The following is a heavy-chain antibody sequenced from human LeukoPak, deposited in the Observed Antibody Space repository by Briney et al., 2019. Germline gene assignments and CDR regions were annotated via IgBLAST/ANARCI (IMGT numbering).Heavy chain of an antibody. V-gene: IGHV1-18*01. CDR3: ARGENPLDAFDI. J-gene: IGHJ3*02. CDR1: GYSFSDSG. Sequence: GASVKVSCKASGYSFSDSGINWVRQAPGQGLEWMGWISAYSGNTYFAQNFQGRVTLTTDTSKSTGYMELRTLRSDDTAVYYCARGENPLDAFDIWGQGTMVTVSS. CDR2: ISAYSGNT.